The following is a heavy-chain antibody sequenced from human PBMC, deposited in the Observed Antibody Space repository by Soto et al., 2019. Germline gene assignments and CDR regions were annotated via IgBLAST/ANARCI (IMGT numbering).Heavy chain of an antibody. CDR3: ARENQQLGYFDY. D-gene: IGHD6-13*01. J-gene: IGHJ4*02. CDR1: GGSISSSSYY. V-gene: IGHV4-39*07. Sequence: SETLSLTCTVSGGSISSSSYYWGWIRQPPGKGLEWIGSIYYSGSTYYNPSLKSRVTISVDTSKNQFSLKLSSVTAADTAVYYCARENQQLGYFDYWGQGTLVTVSS. CDR2: IYYSGST.